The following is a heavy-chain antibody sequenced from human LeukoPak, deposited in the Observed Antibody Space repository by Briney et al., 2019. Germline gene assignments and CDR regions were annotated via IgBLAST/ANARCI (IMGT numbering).Heavy chain of an antibody. Sequence: PSETLSLTCTVSGGSISSYYWSWIRQPPGKGLEWIGYIYYTGSTNYNPSLKSRVTISIDTSKTQFSLKLNSVTDADTAVYFCANSMSDFAFFDYWGQGTLVTVSS. V-gene: IGHV4-59*01. CDR1: GGSISSYY. J-gene: IGHJ4*02. CDR3: ANSMSDFAFFDY. CDR2: IYYTGST. D-gene: IGHD2-21*02.